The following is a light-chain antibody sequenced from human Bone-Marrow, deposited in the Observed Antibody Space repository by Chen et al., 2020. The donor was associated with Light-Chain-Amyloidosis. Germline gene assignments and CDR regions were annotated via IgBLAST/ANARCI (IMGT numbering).Light chain of an antibody. Sequence: SYELTQPPSVSVSPGQTARITCSGDDLPTKYAYCYQQKPGQAPVLVIPRDSERPSGISERFSGCSSGTTATLTISGVQAEDEADYHCQSADSSGTYEVIFGGGTKLTVL. CDR3: QSADSSGTYEVI. CDR2: RDS. J-gene: IGLJ2*01. V-gene: IGLV3-25*03. CDR1: DLPTKY.